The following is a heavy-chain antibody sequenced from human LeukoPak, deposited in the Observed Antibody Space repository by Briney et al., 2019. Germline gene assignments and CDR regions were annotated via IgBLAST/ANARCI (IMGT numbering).Heavy chain of an antibody. CDR2: ITSSGDGT. V-gene: IGHV3-23*01. Sequence: GGSLRLSCAASGFTFSIYAMSWVRQAPGKGLQWVSSITSSGDGTYYADSVKGRFTISRDNSENMLYLQMDSLRVEDTAVYFCAKDRPNYYGGNGHYYRRDGDYWGQGTLVTVSS. D-gene: IGHD3-22*01. CDR1: GFTFSIYA. CDR3: AKDRPNYYGGNGHYYRRDGDY. J-gene: IGHJ4*02.